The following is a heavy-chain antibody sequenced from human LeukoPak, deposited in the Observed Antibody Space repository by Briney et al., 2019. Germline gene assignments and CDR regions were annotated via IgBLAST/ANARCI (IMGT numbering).Heavy chain of an antibody. J-gene: IGHJ3*02. V-gene: IGHV4-34*01. D-gene: IGHD2-21*02. CDR1: GGSFSGYY. CDR3: ARAWEDRGDIVVVTISGPGAFDI. Sequence: SETLSLTCAVYGGSFSGYYWSWIRQPPGKGLEWIGEINHSGSTNYNPSLKSRVTISVDTSKNQFSLKLSSVTAADTAVYYCARAWEDRGDIVVVTISGPGAFDIWGQGTMVTVSS. CDR2: INHSGST.